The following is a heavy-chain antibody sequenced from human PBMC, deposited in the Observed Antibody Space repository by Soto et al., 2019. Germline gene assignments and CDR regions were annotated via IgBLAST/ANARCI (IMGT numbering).Heavy chain of an antibody. CDR1: GDSVSANNAA. J-gene: IGHJ6*02. CDR3: VRQPLATLALYCMEV. Sequence: PSQTLSLTCVISGDSVSANNAAWNWIRQSPSRGLEWLGRIYYRSKWNYDYAESVKSRLTITPDTSNNQFSLQLNSVTPEDAAVYYCVRQPLATLALYCMEVWGQGTMVTVSS. D-gene: IGHD6-6*01. CDR2: IYYRSKWNY. V-gene: IGHV6-1*01.